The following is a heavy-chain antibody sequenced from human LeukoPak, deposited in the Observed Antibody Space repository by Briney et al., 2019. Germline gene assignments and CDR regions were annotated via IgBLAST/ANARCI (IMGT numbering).Heavy chain of an antibody. D-gene: IGHD4-17*01. J-gene: IGHJ4*02. CDR2: IRSKAYGGTT. Sequence: QAGGSLRLSCTASGFTFGDYAMSWVRQAPGKGLEWVGFIRSKAYGGTTEYAASVKGRFTISRDDSKSIAYLQMNSLKTEDTAVYYCTGYGDYVVVKKIDYWGQGTLVTVSS. CDR1: GFTFGDYA. V-gene: IGHV3-49*04. CDR3: TGYGDYVVVKKIDY.